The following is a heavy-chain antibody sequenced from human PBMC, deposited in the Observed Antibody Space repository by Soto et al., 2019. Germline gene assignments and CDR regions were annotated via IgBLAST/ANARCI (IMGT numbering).Heavy chain of an antibody. J-gene: IGHJ4*02. CDR3: ARDDSRGRYFDY. D-gene: IGHD3-10*01. Sequence: GGSLRLSCAASGFTFSSYGMHWVRQAPGKGLEWVAVIWYDGSNKYYADSVKGRFTISRDNSKNTLYLQMNSLRAEDTAVYYCARDDSRGRYFDYWGQGTLVTVSS. CDR2: IWYDGSNK. V-gene: IGHV3-33*01. CDR1: GFTFSSYG.